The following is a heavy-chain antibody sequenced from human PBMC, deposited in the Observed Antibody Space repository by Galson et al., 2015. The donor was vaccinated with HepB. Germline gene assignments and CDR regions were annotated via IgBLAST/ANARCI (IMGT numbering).Heavy chain of an antibody. CDR3: ARWTRAVAGA. CDR1: GYSFATYW. D-gene: IGHD6-19*01. J-gene: IGHJ5*02. Sequence: QSGAEVKKPGESLKISCKGSGYSFATYWIGWVRQMPGKGLEWMGIIYPGDSDTRYSPSFQGQVTMSVDKSISTAFLQWSSLKASDTATYYCARWTRAVAGAWGQGTLVTVSS. CDR2: IYPGDSDT. V-gene: IGHV5-51*01.